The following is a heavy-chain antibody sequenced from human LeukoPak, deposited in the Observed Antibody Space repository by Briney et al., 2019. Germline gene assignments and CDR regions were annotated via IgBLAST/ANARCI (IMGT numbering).Heavy chain of an antibody. D-gene: IGHD4-17*01. Sequence: SETLSLTCTVSGGSFSSGSYYWSWIRQPPGKGLEWIGYIYYSGSTNYNPSPKSRVTISVDTSKNQFSLKLSSVTAADTAVYYCAREGTVTRIDYWGQGTLVTVSS. J-gene: IGHJ4*02. CDR3: AREGTVTRIDY. V-gene: IGHV4-61*01. CDR1: GGSFSSGSYY. CDR2: IYYSGST.